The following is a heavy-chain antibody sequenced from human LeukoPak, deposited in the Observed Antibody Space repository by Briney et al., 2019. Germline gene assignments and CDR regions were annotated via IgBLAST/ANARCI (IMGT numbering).Heavy chain of an antibody. CDR2: IYYSGST. CDR3: ARVAPYDIWSGYQTDNWFDP. Sequence: PSETLSLTCTVAGGSISSYYWSWIRQPPGKGLEWIGYIYYSGSTNYNPSLKSRVTISVDTSKNQFSLKLSSVTAADTAVYYCARVAPYDIWSGYQTDNWFDPWGQGTLVTVSS. D-gene: IGHD3-3*01. V-gene: IGHV4-59*01. J-gene: IGHJ5*02. CDR1: GGSISSYY.